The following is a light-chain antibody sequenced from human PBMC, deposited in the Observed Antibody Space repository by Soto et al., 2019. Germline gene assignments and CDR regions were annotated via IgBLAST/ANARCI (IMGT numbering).Light chain of an antibody. Sequence: QSALTQPRSVSGSPGKSVTISCTGTSSDVGGYTYVSWYQQHPGKAPKLMIYDVSKRPSGVPDRFSGSKSGNTASLTISGLQAEDEADYYCCSYAGIYTWVFGTGTKLTVL. V-gene: IGLV2-11*01. CDR3: CSYAGIYTWV. J-gene: IGLJ1*01. CDR2: DVS. CDR1: SSDVGGYTY.